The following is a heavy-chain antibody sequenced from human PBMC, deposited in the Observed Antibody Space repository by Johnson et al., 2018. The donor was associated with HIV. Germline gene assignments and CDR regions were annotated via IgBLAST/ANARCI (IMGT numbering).Heavy chain of an antibody. D-gene: IGHD1-26*01. V-gene: IGHV3-7*01. CDR2: IKHDGSEK. CDR1: GFTFSSYR. Sequence: VQLVESGGGLVQPGGSLRLSCAASGFTFSSYRMSWVRQAPGKGLERVANIKHDGSEKNYVDSVKGRFIISRDNAKNSLYLQMNSLRAEDTAVYYCAKDLGGSYLGTISHAFDIWGQGTMVTVSS. J-gene: IGHJ3*02. CDR3: AKDLGGSYLGTISHAFDI.